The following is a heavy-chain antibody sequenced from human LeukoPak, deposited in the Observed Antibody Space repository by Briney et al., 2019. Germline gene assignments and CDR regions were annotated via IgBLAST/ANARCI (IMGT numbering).Heavy chain of an antibody. CDR3: VNMEGGAYYYGSASYGYFDY. D-gene: IGHD3-10*01. J-gene: IGHJ4*02. Sequence: GGSLRLSCSASGFTFSSYAMHWVRQAPGKGLEYVSAISSNGGSTYYADSVKGRFTISRDNSKHTLYLQMSSLRAEDTAVSYCVNMEGGAYYYGSASYGYFDYWGQGPLVTVSS. V-gene: IGHV3-64D*06. CDR1: GFTFSSYA. CDR2: ISSNGGST.